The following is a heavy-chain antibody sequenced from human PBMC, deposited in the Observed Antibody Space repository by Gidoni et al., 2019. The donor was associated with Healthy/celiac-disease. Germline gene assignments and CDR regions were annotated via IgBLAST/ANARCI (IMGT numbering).Heavy chain of an antibody. CDR1: GYTFTSNY. V-gene: IGHV1-46*03. CDR3: ARAPSGSYLPAGYNWFDP. D-gene: IGHD1-26*01. Sequence: QVQLVQSGAEVKKPGASVKVSCKASGYTFTSNYMHWVRQSPGQGLEWMGIINPSGGSTSYAQKFQGRVTMTRDTSTSTVYMELSSLRSEDTAVYYCARAPSGSYLPAGYNWFDPWGQGTLVTVSS. CDR2: INPSGGST. J-gene: IGHJ5*02.